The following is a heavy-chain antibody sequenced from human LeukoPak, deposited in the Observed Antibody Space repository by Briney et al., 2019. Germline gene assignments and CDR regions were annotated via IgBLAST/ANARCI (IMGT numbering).Heavy chain of an antibody. CDR2: IYHSGST. CDR1: GYSISSGYY. CDR3: ARNPRDYSNYVFDY. V-gene: IGHV4-38-2*02. D-gene: IGHD4-11*01. J-gene: IGHJ4*02. Sequence: PSETLSLTCTVSGYSISSGYYWGWIRQPPGKGLEWIGSIYHSGSTYYNPSPKSRVTISVDTSKNQFSLKLSSVTAADTAVYYCARNPRDYSNYVFDYWGQGTLVTVSS.